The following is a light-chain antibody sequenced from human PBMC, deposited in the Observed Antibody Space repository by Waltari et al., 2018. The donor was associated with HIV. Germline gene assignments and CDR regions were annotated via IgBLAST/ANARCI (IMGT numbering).Light chain of an antibody. CDR2: EVT. J-gene: IGLJ1*01. V-gene: IGLV2-23*02. CDR1: SSDVGSYNL. Sequence: QSALTQPASVSGSPGQSIPISCTGTSSDVGSYNLVSWYQHHPGKAPKLMIFEVTKRPSGVSNRFSGSKSGNTASLTISGLQADDEADYYCCSYAGSSAFVFGTGTKVTVL. CDR3: CSYAGSSAFV.